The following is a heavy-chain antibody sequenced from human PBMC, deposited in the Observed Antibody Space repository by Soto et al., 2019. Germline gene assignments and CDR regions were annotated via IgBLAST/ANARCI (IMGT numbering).Heavy chain of an antibody. CDR1: GYTFTSYD. CDR2: MNPNSGNT. Sequence: ASVKVSCKASGYTFTSYDINWVRQATGQGLEWMGWMNPNSGNTGYAQKFQGRVTMTRNTSITTAYMELSSLRSEDTAVYYCARGLSSSWSSHFRRYYYNYMDVWGKGTTVTVSS. J-gene: IGHJ6*03. CDR3: ARGLSSSWSSHFRRYYYNYMDV. D-gene: IGHD6-13*01. V-gene: IGHV1-8*01.